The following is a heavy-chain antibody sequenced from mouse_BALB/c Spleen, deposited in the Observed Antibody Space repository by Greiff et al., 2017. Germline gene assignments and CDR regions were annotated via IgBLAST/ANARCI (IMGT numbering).Heavy chain of an antibody. CDR1: GFYIKDTY. CDR2: IDPANGNT. J-gene: IGHJ4*01. CDR3: ARWGVYDGYDYAMDY. D-gene: IGHD2-3*01. Sequence: EVQLQQSGAELVKPGASVKLSCTASGFYIKDTYMHWVKQRPEQGLEWIGRIDPANGNTKYDPKFQGKATIAADTSSNTAYLQLSSLTSEDTAVYYCARWGVYDGYDYAMDYWGQGTSVTVSS. V-gene: IGHV14-3*02.